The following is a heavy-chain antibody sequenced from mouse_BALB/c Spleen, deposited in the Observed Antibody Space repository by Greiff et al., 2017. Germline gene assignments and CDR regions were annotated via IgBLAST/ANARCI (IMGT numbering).Heavy chain of an antibody. CDR3: ARSTHYYGYEAY. V-gene: IGHV14-1*02. D-gene: IGHD1-2*01. J-gene: IGHJ3*01. CDR2: IDPENGNT. CDR1: GFNIKDYY. Sequence: DVQLQESGAELVRPGALVKLSCKASGFNIKDYYMHWVKQRPEQGLEWIGWIDPENGNTIYDPKFQGKASITADTSSNTAYLQLSSLTSEDTAVYYCARSTHYYGYEAYWGQGTLVTVSA.